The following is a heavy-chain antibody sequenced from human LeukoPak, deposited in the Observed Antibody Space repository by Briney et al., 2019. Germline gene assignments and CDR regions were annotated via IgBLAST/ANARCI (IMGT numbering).Heavy chain of an antibody. Sequence: GGSLRLSCAASGFTFDDYAMHWVRQAPGKGLEWVSGISWNSGSIDYAESVKGRFTISRDNAKNSLYLQMNSLRAEDTALNYCAKADYGSGSYYNVRYFDYWGQGTLVTVSS. J-gene: IGHJ4*02. CDR1: GFTFDDYA. CDR3: AKADYGSGSYYNVRYFDY. V-gene: IGHV3-9*01. CDR2: ISWNSGSI. D-gene: IGHD3-10*01.